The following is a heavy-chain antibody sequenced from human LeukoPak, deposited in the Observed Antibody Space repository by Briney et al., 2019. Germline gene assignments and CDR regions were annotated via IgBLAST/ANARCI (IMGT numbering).Heavy chain of an antibody. Sequence: PSETLSLTCAVYGGSFSGYYWSWIRQPPGKGLERIGEINHSGVTNHNPSLKSRGTISVDTSKNQFSLKVSSVTAADSAVYYCATIKRGSIYGYFDFWGQGVLVTVSS. CDR3: ATIKRGSIYGYFDF. D-gene: IGHD5-18*01. J-gene: IGHJ4*02. CDR1: GGSFSGYY. V-gene: IGHV4-34*01. CDR2: INHSGVT.